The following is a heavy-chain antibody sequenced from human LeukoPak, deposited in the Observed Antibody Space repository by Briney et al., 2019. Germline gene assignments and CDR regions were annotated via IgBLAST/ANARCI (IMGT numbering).Heavy chain of an antibody. Sequence: PSETLSLTCTGSGGSSSNYYWSWIRQPPGKGLEWIGYIYYSGSTNYNPSLKSRVTISVDTSKNQFTLKLSSVTAADTAVYYCSSAPISAVGLDYWGQGTLVTVSS. CDR3: SSAPISAVGLDY. V-gene: IGHV4-59*01. J-gene: IGHJ4*02. CDR2: IYYSGST. D-gene: IGHD6-13*01. CDR1: GGSSSNYY.